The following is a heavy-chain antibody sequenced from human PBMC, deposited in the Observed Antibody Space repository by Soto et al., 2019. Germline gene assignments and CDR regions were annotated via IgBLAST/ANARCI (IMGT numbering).Heavy chain of an antibody. CDR1: GFTFSDYY. Sequence: GGSLRLSCAASGFTFSDYYMSWIRQAPGKGLEWVSYISSSSSYTNYADSVKGRFTISRDNAKNSLYLQMNSLRAEDPAVYYCARVGPYVRATDDAFDIWGQGTMVTVSS. CDR2: ISSSSSYT. D-gene: IGHD1-26*01. J-gene: IGHJ3*02. V-gene: IGHV3-11*06. CDR3: ARVGPYVRATDDAFDI.